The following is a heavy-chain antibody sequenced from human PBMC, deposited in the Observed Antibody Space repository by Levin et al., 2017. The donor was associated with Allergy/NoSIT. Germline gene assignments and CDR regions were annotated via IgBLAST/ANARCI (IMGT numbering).Heavy chain of an antibody. D-gene: IGHD3-10*01. J-gene: IGHJ5*02. Sequence: GESLKISCAASGFAFRSYAMHWVRQAPGKGLQWVAFISYDGSNKYYADSVKGRFTISRDNSKNTLYLQMNSLRPEDPAVYYCARSYGSGSYFGLTENNVFDPWGQGTLVTVSS. V-gene: IGHV3-30*01. CDR3: ARSYGSGSYFGLTENNVFDP. CDR1: GFAFRSYA. CDR2: ISYDGSNK.